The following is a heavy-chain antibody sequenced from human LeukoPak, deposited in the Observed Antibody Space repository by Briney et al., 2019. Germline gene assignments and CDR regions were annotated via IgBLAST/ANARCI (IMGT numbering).Heavy chain of an antibody. J-gene: IGHJ6*02. V-gene: IGHV3-48*01. CDR3: ATGCWNCRYAMDV. CDR1: GCTFSSYS. CDR2: ISSSSSNTI. Sequence: GGSLRLSCAASGCTFSSYSMNWVRQAPGKGLEWVSYISSSSSNTIYYADSVKGRFTTSRDNAKNSLYLQMNSLRAEDTAVYYCATGCWNCRYAMDVWGQGTTVTVSS. D-gene: IGHD2-15*01.